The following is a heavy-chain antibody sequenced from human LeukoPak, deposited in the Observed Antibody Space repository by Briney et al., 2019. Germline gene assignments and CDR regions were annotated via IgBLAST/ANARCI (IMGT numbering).Heavy chain of an antibody. CDR1: GFTFSSYA. V-gene: IGHV4-31*02. D-gene: IGHD6-6*01. J-gene: IGHJ3*02. Sequence: LRLSCAASGFTFSSYAMSWIRQHPGKGLEWIGYIYYSGSTYYNPSLKSRVTISVDTSKNQFSLKLSSVTAADTAVYYCARDTRPDLDAFDIWGQGTMVTVSS. CDR3: ARDTRPDLDAFDI. CDR2: IYYSGST.